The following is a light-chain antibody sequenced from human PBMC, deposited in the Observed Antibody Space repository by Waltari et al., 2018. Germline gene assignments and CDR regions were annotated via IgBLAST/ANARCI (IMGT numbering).Light chain of an antibody. CDR1: RSNVGSTA. CDR2: SNY. Sequence: QSVLTQPPSASGTPGQRVTISCSGGRSNVGSTAVHWYQQAPGTAPKLLIYSNYHRPPGVPERFSASKSGTSASLAISGLQSDDEADYYCAAWDDNLNGQVFGGGTKLTVL. J-gene: IGLJ3*02. V-gene: IGLV1-44*01. CDR3: AAWDDNLNGQV.